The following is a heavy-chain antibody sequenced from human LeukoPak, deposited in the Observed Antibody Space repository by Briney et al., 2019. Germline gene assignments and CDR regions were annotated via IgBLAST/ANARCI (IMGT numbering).Heavy chain of an antibody. Sequence: SSETLSLTCTVSGGSINSYYWSWIRQPPGKGLEWIGYIYYSRSTNYNPSLKGRVTISVDAAKNQFSLKLSSVTAADTAVYYCASNPSMVRGLDYFDYWGQGTLVTVSS. V-gene: IGHV4-59*01. CDR3: ASNPSMVRGLDYFDY. D-gene: IGHD3-10*01. CDR1: GGSINSYY. J-gene: IGHJ4*02. CDR2: IYYSRST.